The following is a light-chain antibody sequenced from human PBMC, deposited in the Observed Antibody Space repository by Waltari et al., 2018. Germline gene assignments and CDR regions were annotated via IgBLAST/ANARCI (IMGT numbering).Light chain of an antibody. CDR1: QSVLYSSNNTNY. V-gene: IGKV4-1*01. Sequence: DIVMTQSPDSLAVPLGERATITCKSSQSVLYSSNNTNYLAWNQQKPGQPPKLLIYWASIRESGVPDRFSGSGSGTDFTLTISSLQAEDVAVYYCQQYYSTPLTFGQGTKLEIK. CDR3: QQYYSTPLT. J-gene: IGKJ2*01. CDR2: WAS.